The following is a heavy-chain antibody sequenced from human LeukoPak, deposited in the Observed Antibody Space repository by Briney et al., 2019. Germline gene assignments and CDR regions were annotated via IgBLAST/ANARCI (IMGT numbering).Heavy chain of an antibody. Sequence: PGGSLRLSCAGTGFTFSSYSMNWVRQAPGKGLEWIPSISSSTTYIFYADSVRGRFTISRDNAKNSLYLQMNSLRAEDTAVYYCARPSTRSTSYYYYYGMNVWGRGTTVTVSS. CDR3: ARPSTRSTSYYYYYGMNV. CDR1: GFTFSSYS. D-gene: IGHD2/OR15-2a*01. V-gene: IGHV3-21*01. J-gene: IGHJ6*02. CDR2: ISSSTTYI.